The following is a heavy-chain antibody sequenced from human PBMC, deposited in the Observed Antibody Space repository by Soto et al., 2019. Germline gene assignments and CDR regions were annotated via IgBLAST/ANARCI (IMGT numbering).Heavy chain of an antibody. CDR3: AKDKGAAAGTTTLFDY. V-gene: IGHV3-33*03. CDR1: GYIFRTYG. D-gene: IGHD6-13*01. CDR2: IWHDGSKK. Sequence: GGSLRLSCTASGYIFRTYGMHWVRQAPGKGLEWVAVIWHDGSKKYYGDSVKGRVTISRDDAKNSLYLQMNSLRAEDTALYYCAKDKGAAAGTTTLFDYWGQGTLVTVSS. J-gene: IGHJ4*02.